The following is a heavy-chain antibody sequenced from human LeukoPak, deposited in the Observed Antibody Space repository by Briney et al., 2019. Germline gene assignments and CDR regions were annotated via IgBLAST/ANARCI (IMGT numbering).Heavy chain of an antibody. D-gene: IGHD6-19*01. Sequence: SETLSLTCTVSGGSISSYYWSRIRQPPGKGLEWIGYIYYSGSTNYNPSLKSRVTISVDTSKNQFSLKLSSVTAADTAVYYCASHSSGWTGFDYWGQGTLVTVSS. J-gene: IGHJ4*02. CDR1: GGSISSYY. V-gene: IGHV4-59*01. CDR3: ASHSSGWTGFDY. CDR2: IYYSGST.